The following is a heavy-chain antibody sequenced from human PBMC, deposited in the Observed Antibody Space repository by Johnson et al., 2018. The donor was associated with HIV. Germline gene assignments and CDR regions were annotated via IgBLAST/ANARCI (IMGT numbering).Heavy chain of an antibody. V-gene: IGHV3-30*04. CDR2: ISYDGGNK. D-gene: IGHD1/OR15-1a*01. Sequence: QVQLVESGGGVVQPGRSLRLSCAASGFTFSSYAIHWVRQAPGKGLEWVAVISYDGGNKYYADSVKGRFTISRDNSKNTLYLQMNSLRAEDTAVYYCARGGLGFQNIHDPLDIWGQGTIVTVSS. CDR3: ARGGLGFQNIHDPLDI. CDR1: GFTFSSYA. J-gene: IGHJ3*02.